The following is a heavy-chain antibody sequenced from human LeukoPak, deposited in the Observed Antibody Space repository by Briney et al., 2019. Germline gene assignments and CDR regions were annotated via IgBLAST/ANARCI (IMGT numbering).Heavy chain of an antibody. D-gene: IGHD3-22*01. V-gene: IGHV3-72*01. J-gene: IGHJ3*02. CDR3: ARTSQYYYDSSGYYYDAFDI. CDR1: GFTFSDHY. Sequence: GGSLRLSCAASGFTFSDHYMDWVRQAPGKGLEWVGRTRNKANSYTTEYAASVKGRFTISRDDSKNSLHLQMNSLKTEDTAVCYCARTSQYYYDSSGYYYDAFDIWGQGTMVTVSS. CDR2: TRNKANSYTT.